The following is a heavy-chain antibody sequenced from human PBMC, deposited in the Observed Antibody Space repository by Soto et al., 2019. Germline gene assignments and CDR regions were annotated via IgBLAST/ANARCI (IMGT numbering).Heavy chain of an antibody. CDR3: ARRTMVTNRYFKH. Sequence: VGSLRLSCAGSGFTFSNFPLHWVRHAPGKGLEWVAVISFDGANKYYADSVKGRFALSRDNSKNTVFLQMNSLRRDDTAIYYCARRTMVTNRYFKHWGQGTQVTVSS. J-gene: IGHJ1*01. D-gene: IGHD4-4*01. CDR1: GFTFSNFP. CDR2: ISFDGANK. V-gene: IGHV3-30*09.